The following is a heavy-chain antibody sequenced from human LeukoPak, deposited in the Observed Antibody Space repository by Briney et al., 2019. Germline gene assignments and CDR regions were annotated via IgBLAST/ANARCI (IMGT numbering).Heavy chain of an antibody. V-gene: IGHV3-9*03. CDR3: AKGGVIVVGGAFDI. D-gene: IGHD3-22*01. CDR2: ISWNSGSI. CDR1: GFTFDDYA. Sequence: GGSLRLSCAASGFTFDDYAMHWVRHAPGKGLEWVSGISWNSGSIGYADSVKGRFTISRDNAKNSLYLQMNSLRAEDMALYCCAKGGVIVVGGAFDIWGQGTMVTVSS. J-gene: IGHJ3*02.